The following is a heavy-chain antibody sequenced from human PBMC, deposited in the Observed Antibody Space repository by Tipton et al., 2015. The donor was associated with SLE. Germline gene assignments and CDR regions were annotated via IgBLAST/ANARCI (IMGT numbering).Heavy chain of an antibody. CDR2: VYSSGST. Sequence: TLSLTCTVSGGSISGYYWSWIRQPAGKGLEWIGRVYSSGSTIYNPSIKSRITLSLDTSKNQFSLKLSSVTAADTAVYYCARQGGRQWFDPWGQGTLVTVSS. CDR3: ARQGGRQWFDP. J-gene: IGHJ5*02. D-gene: IGHD3-16*01. V-gene: IGHV4-4*07. CDR1: GGSISGYY.